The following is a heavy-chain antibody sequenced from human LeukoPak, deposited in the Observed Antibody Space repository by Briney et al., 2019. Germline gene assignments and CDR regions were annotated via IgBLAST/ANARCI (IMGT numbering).Heavy chain of an antibody. J-gene: IGHJ5*02. CDR3: ARGRQLSTGNWFDP. D-gene: IGHD6-13*01. Sequence: GGSLRLSCAASGFTFSSYWMSWVRQAPGKGLEWVANIKQDGSEKYYVDSVKGRFTISRDNAKNSLYLQMNSLRAEDTAVYYCARGRQLSTGNWFDPWGQGTLVTVSS. V-gene: IGHV3-7*01. CDR2: IKQDGSEK. CDR1: GFTFSSYW.